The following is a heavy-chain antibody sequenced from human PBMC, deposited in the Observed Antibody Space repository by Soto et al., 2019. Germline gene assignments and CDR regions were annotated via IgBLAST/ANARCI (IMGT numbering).Heavy chain of an antibody. J-gene: IGHJ3*02. D-gene: IGHD3-3*01. CDR3: ASCFTIFGVGKESVLGFDI. Sequence: ASVKVSCKASGYTFTSYGISWVRQAPGQGLEWMGWISAYNGNTNYAQKNQGRVTMTTDTSTSTAYMELRSLRSDDTAVYYCASCFTIFGVGKESVLGFDIWGQGTMVTVSS. CDR2: ISAYNGNT. V-gene: IGHV1-18*01. CDR1: GYTFTSYG.